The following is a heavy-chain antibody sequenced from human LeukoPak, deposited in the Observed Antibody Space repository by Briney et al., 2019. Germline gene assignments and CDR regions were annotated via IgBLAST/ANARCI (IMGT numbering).Heavy chain of an antibody. CDR2: IYHSGST. Sequence: SETLSLTCTVSGGSISSGGYYWSWIRQPPGKGLEWIGYIYHSGSTYYNPSLKSRVTISVDRSKNQFSLKLSSVTAADTAVYYCASYTIFGVIMNDYWGQGTLVTVSS. D-gene: IGHD3-3*01. CDR3: ASYTIFGVIMNDY. J-gene: IGHJ4*02. CDR1: GGSISSGGYY. V-gene: IGHV4-30-2*01.